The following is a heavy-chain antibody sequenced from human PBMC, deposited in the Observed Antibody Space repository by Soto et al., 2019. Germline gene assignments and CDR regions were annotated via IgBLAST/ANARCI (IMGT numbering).Heavy chain of an antibody. CDR2: IIPIFGTA. J-gene: IGHJ4*02. CDR3: AREGGSGYYYALDY. V-gene: IGHV1-69*13. Sequence: SVKVSCKASGGTFSSYAISWVRQAPGQGLEWMGGIIPIFGTANYAQKFQGRVTITADESTSTAYMELSSLRSEDTAVYYCAREGGSGYYYALDYWGQGTMVTVSS. D-gene: IGHD3-22*01. CDR1: GGTFSSYA.